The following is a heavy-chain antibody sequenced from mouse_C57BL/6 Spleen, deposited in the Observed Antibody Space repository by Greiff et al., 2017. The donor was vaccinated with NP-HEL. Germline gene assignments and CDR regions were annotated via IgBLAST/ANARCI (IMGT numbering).Heavy chain of an antibody. CDR3: ARNLNYYGSSSWFAY. Sequence: VHLVESGPGLVQPSQSLSITCTVSGFSLTSYGVHWVRQSPGKGLEWLGVIWSGGSTDYNAAFISRLSISKDNSKSQVFFKMNSLQADDTAIYYCARNLNYYGSSSWFAYWGQGTLVTVSA. V-gene: IGHV2-2*01. J-gene: IGHJ3*01. CDR2: IWSGGST. CDR1: GFSLTSYG. D-gene: IGHD1-1*01.